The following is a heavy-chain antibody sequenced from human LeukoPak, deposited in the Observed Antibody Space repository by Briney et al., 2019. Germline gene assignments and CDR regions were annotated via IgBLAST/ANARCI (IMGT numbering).Heavy chain of an antibody. V-gene: IGHV4-30-2*01. CDR1: GGSISSGGYY. CDR3: ARGSSSQKFDY. Sequence: SQTLSLTCTVSGGSISSGGYYWSWIRQPPGKGLEWIGYIYHSGSTYYNPSLKSRVTISVDRSKNQFSLKLSSVTAADTAVYYCARGSSSQKFDYWGQGTLVTVSS. J-gene: IGHJ4*02. CDR2: IYHSGST. D-gene: IGHD6-6*01.